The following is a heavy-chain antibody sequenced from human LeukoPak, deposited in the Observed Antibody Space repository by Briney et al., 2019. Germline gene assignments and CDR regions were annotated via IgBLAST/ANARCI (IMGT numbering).Heavy chain of an antibody. J-gene: IGHJ4*02. D-gene: IGHD5-18*01. V-gene: IGHV4-61*08. CDR3: ARTRGYSYGRLFDY. CDR1: GGSISSGGYY. Sequence: SETLSLTCTVSGGSISSGGYYWSWIRQHPGKGLEWIGYIYYSGSTNYNPSLKSRVTISVDTSKNQFSLKLSSVTAADTAVYYCARTRGYSYGRLFDYWGQGTLVTVSS. CDR2: IYYSGST.